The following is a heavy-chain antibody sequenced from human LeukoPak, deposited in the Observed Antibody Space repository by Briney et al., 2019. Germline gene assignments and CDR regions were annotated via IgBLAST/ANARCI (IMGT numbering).Heavy chain of an antibody. D-gene: IGHD3-10*01. CDR1: GYSISSGYY. J-gene: IGHJ4*02. Sequence: RTSETLSLTCTVSGYSISSGYYWGWIRQPPGKGLEWIGSIYHSGSTYYNPSLKSRVTISVDTSKNQFSLKLSSVTAADTAVYYCARLVDPRRGFDYWGQGTLVTVSS. V-gene: IGHV4-38-2*02. CDR2: IYHSGST. CDR3: ARLVDPRRGFDY.